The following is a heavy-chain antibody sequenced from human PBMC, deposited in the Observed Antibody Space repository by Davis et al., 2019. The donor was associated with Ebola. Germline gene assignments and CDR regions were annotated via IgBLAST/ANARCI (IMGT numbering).Heavy chain of an antibody. CDR3: AREEIVVVVAATPYYYYGMDV. Sequence: AASVKVSCKASGYTFTSYGITWVRQAPGQGLEWMGWISAYNGNTNYAQKLQGRVTMTTDTSTSTAYMELSSLRSEDTAVYYCAREEIVVVVAATPYYYYGMDVWGKGTTVTVSS. V-gene: IGHV1-18*04. CDR2: ISAYNGNT. D-gene: IGHD2-15*01. J-gene: IGHJ6*04. CDR1: GYTFTSYG.